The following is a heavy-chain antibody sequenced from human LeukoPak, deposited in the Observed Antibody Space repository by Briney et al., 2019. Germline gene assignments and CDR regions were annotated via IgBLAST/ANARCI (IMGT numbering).Heavy chain of an antibody. V-gene: IGHV3-21*01. D-gene: IGHD5-24*01. J-gene: IGHJ3*02. Sequence: GGSLRLSCAASGFTFSSYSMNWVRQAPGKGLEWVSSISSSSSYIYYADSVKGRFTISRDNAKNSLYLQMNSLRAEDTAVYYFARWEMAKDFDIWGQGTMSTVSS. CDR1: GFTFSSYS. CDR2: ISSSSSYI. CDR3: ARWEMAKDFDI.